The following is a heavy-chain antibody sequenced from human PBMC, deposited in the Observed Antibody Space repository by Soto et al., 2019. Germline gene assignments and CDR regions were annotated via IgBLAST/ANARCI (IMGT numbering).Heavy chain of an antibody. D-gene: IGHD1-26*01. CDR2: MQPSSGRT. CDR1: GYSFTSLD. V-gene: IGHV1-8*01. CDR3: ARGVTAGVDY. Sequence: ASVKVSCKASGYSFTSLDINWVRQTTGQGLEWMGWMQPSSGRTGYAQKFQGRVTMTRDTSINSAYMELSSLTSDDTAFYYCARGVTAGVDYWGQGTLVTVSS. J-gene: IGHJ4*02.